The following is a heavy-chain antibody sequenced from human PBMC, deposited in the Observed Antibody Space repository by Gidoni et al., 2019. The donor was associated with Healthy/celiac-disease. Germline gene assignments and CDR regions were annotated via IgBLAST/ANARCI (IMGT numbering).Heavy chain of an antibody. CDR3: ARDFSYYGSGPYYYYGMDV. J-gene: IGHJ6*02. CDR1: GGSITRGGYY. Sequence: QVQLQESGPGLVKPSQTLSLTCTVSGGSITRGGYYWSWIRQHPGKGLVWIGYLYYSGSTYYNPSLKSRVTISVDTSKNQFSLKLSSVTAADTAVYYCARDFSYYGSGPYYYYGMDVWGQGTTVTVSS. V-gene: IGHV4-31*03. D-gene: IGHD3-10*01. CDR2: LYYSGST.